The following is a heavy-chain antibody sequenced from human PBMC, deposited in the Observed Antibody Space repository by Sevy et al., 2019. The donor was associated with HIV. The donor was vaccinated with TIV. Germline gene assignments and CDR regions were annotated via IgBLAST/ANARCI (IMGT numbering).Heavy chain of an antibody. Sequence: ASVKVSGKASGGTFSSYAISWVRQAPGQGLEWMGGIIPIFGTANYAQKFQGRVTITADESTSTAYMELSSLRSEDTAVYYCARDLITGTTGGGYWGQGTLVTVSS. CDR1: GGTFSSYA. CDR3: ARDLITGTTGGGY. D-gene: IGHD1-7*01. J-gene: IGHJ4*02. V-gene: IGHV1-69*13. CDR2: IIPIFGTA.